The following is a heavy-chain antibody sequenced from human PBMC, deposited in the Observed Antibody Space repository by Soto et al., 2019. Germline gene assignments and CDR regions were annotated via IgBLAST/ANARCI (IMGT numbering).Heavy chain of an antibody. V-gene: IGHV3-23*01. D-gene: IGHD3-3*01. CDR1: GFTFDTYA. CDR2: IGSSGST. J-gene: IGHJ4*02. CDR3: AKGFRSLEWYSLAPFDY. Sequence: HPGGSLRLSCAASGFTFDTYALNWVRQAPGKGLEWVSAIGSSGSTYYADSVKGRFTISRDTPKKTLYLQMNSLRVEDTAKYYCAKGFRSLEWYSLAPFDYWGQGALVIVSS.